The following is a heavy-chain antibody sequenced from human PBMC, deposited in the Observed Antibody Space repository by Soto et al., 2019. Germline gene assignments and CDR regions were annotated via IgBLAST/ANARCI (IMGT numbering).Heavy chain of an antibody. CDR3: ARGSYYYDSSGYLGDAFDI. CDR1: GGTFSSYA. J-gene: IGHJ3*02. V-gene: IGHV1-69*13. D-gene: IGHD3-22*01. CDR2: IIPIFGTA. Sequence: SVKVSCKASGGTFSSYAISWVRQAPGQGLEWMGGIIPIFGTANYAQKFQGRVTITADESTSTAYMELSSLRPEDTAVYYCARGSYYYDSSGYLGDAFDIWGQGTMVTVSS.